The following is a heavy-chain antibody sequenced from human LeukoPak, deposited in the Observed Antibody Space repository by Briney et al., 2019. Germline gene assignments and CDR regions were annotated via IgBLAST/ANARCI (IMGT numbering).Heavy chain of an antibody. CDR2: ISGSGGST. D-gene: IGHD3-9*01. J-gene: IGHJ4*02. Sequence: GGSLRLSCAASGFTFSSYAMSWVRQAPGKGLEWVSAISGSGGSTYYADSVKGRFTISRDNSKNTLYLQINSLRAEDTAVYYCAKKSETTYYDILTGCPAGEDYWGQGTLVTVSS. V-gene: IGHV3-23*01. CDR3: AKKSETTYYDILTGCPAGEDY. CDR1: GFTFSSYA.